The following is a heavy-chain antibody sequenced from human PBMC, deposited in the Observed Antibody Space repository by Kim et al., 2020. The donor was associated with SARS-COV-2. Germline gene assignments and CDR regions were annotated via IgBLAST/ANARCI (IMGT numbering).Heavy chain of an antibody. CDR2: ISSSSSYI. J-gene: IGHJ4*02. CDR3: ARDPISFVSFGPPLFDY. Sequence: GGSLRLSCAASGFTFRSYSMNWVRQAPGKGLEWVSFISSSSSYIYYADSVKGRFTISRDNTKNSLYLQMNSLRAEDTAVYYCARDPISFVSFGPPLFDYWGQGTLVTVSS. CDR1: GFTFRSYS. V-gene: IGHV3-21*01. D-gene: IGHD3-3*02.